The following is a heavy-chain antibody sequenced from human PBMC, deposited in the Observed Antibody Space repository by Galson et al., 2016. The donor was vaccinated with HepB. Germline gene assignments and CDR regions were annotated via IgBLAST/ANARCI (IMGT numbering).Heavy chain of an antibody. D-gene: IGHD3-22*01. J-gene: IGHJ5*02. CDR1: GIPIRPNY. CDR2: IYHSGRT. V-gene: IGHV4-59*01. CDR3: ASVLGHFYDSATYERNWFDP. Sequence: SETLSLTCSVSGIPIRPNYWSWIRHLPGKGLEWIGYIYHSGRTNYNPSLKSRVTMSVDRSKSQFSLKLTAVTPADTAVYFCASVLGHFYDSATYERNWFDPWGQGILVRVSS.